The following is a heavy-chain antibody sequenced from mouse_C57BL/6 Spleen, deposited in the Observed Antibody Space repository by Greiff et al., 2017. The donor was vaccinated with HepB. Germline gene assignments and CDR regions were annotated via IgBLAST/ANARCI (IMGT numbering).Heavy chain of an antibody. V-gene: IGHV1-55*01. Sequence: QVQLKQPGAELVKPGASVKMSCKASGYTFTSYWITWVKQRPGQGLEWIGDIYPGSGSTNYNEKFKSKATLTVDTSSSTAYMQLSSLTSEDSAVYYCAREEGITAYFDYWGQGTTLTVSS. CDR1: GYTFTSYW. CDR3: AREEGITAYFDY. J-gene: IGHJ2*01. CDR2: IYPGSGST. D-gene: IGHD1-3*01.